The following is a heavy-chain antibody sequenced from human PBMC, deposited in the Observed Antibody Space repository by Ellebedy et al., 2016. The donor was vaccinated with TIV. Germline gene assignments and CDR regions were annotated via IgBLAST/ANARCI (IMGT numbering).Heavy chain of an antibody. D-gene: IGHD1-14*01. CDR3: ARDQGFDLTGYNWFDP. V-gene: IGHV4-30-4*02. Sequence: SETLSLXXTVSGGSISSGDYYWSWIRQPPGKGLEWIGYIYYSGSTYYNPSLKSRVTISVDTSKNQFSLKLSSVTAADTAVYYCARDQGFDLTGYNWFDPWGQGTLVTVSS. CDR2: IYYSGST. CDR1: GGSISSGDYY. J-gene: IGHJ5*02.